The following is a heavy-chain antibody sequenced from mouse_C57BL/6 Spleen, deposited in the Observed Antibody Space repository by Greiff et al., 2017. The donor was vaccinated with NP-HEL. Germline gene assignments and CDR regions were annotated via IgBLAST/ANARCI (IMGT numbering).Heavy chain of an antibody. Sequence: EVKVVESGAELVRPGASVKLSCTASGFNIKDDYMHWVKQRPEQGLEWIGWIDPENGDTEYASKFQGKATITADTSSNTAYLQLSSLTSEDTAVYYCTLITTVVAPFAYWGQGTLVTVSA. J-gene: IGHJ3*01. D-gene: IGHD1-1*01. CDR3: TLITTVVAPFAY. CDR1: GFNIKDDY. CDR2: IDPENGDT. V-gene: IGHV14-4*01.